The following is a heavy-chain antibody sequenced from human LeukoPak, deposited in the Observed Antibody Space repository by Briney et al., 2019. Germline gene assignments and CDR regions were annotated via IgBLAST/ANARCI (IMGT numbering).Heavy chain of an antibody. CDR1: GDSVSRNGAA. J-gene: IGHJ4*02. D-gene: IGHD2-2*01. Sequence: SQTLSLTCAISGDSVSRNGAAWNWIRQSPSRGLEWLGRTYYRSKWYNDYAVSVRGRITINPDTSKNQFSLHLNSVTPEDTAVYYCVRGGTGYCTSSGCYFDYWGQGTLVTVSS. V-gene: IGHV6-1*01. CDR2: TYYRSKWYN. CDR3: VRGGTGYCTSSGCYFDY.